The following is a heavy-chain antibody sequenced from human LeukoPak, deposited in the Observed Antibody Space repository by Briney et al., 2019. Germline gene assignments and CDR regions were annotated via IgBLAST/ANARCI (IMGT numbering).Heavy chain of an antibody. CDR1: GYTFTSYG. CDR3: ARAGYYDYVWGSYRPPTSNWFDP. D-gene: IGHD3-16*02. V-gene: IGHV1-18*01. CDR2: ISAYNGNT. J-gene: IGHJ5*02. Sequence: ASVKVSCKASGYTFTSYGISWVRQAPGQGLEWMGWISAYNGNTNYAQKLQGRVTMTTDTSTSTAYMELRSLRSDDTAVYYCARAGYYDYVWGSYRPPTSNWFDPWGQGTLVTVSS.